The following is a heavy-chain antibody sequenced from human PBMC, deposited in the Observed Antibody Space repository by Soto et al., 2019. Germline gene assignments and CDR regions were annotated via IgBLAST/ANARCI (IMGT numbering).Heavy chain of an antibody. D-gene: IGHD1-26*01. CDR2: IGITADT. Sequence: EVQLVQSGGGLARPGGSLRLSCAAYGFTFSTYDIHWVRQGPGKGLEWVSAIGITADTYYSGSVKGRFTISRENAKDSVFLQMNSLRAEDTAVYYCARGHGAGDFDYWGQGTPVTVSS. J-gene: IGHJ4*02. V-gene: IGHV3-13*01. CDR3: ARGHGAGDFDY. CDR1: GFTFSTYD.